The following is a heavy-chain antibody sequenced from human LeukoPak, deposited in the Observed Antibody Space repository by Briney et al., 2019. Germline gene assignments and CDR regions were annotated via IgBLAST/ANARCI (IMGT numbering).Heavy chain of an antibody. V-gene: IGHV3-7*01. Sequence: PGGSLRLSCAASGFTFSIYWMSWVRQAPGEGLEWVANIKQDGSEKYYVDSVKGRFTISRDNAKNSLYLQMNSLRAEDTAVSYCGRFAIRYFDWLLSDFDYWGQGTLVTVSS. CDR3: GRFAIRYFDWLLSDFDY. J-gene: IGHJ4*02. CDR1: GFTFSIYW. D-gene: IGHD3-9*01. CDR2: IKQDGSEK.